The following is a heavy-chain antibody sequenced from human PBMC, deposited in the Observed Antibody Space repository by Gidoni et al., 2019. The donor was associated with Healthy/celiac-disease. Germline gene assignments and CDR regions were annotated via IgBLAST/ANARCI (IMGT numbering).Heavy chain of an antibody. J-gene: IGHJ4*02. V-gene: IGHV3-21*01. Sequence: EVQLVESGGGLVKPGGSLRLSCAASGFTFSSYSMNWVRQAPGKGLEWVSSISSSSSYIYYADSVKGRFTISRDNAKNSLYLQMNSLRAEDTAVYYCARDQERIQLWVFDPYFEGPFDYWGQGTLVTVSS. CDR1: GFTFSSYS. CDR2: ISSSSSYI. CDR3: ARDQERIQLWVFDPYFEGPFDY. D-gene: IGHD5-18*01.